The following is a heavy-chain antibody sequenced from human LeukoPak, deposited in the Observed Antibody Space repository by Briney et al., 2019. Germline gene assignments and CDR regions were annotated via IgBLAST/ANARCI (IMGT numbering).Heavy chain of an antibody. CDR2: IYSSGST. D-gene: IGHD3-3*01. CDR1: GGSISSDY. V-gene: IGHV4-59*01. Sequence: SETLSLTCTVYGGSISSDYWSWIRQPPGKGLEWIGFIYSSGSTNYNPSLKSRVTISVDTSKNQFALRVNSVTAADTAVYYCASPGVTIFGVDSIDGFDIWGQGTMVTVSS. CDR3: ASPGVTIFGVDSIDGFDI. J-gene: IGHJ3*02.